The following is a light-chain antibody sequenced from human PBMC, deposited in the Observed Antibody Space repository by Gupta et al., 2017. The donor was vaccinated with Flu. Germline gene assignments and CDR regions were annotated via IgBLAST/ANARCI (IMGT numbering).Light chain of an antibody. Sequence: GERATLSCRASQSVSSSYLAWYQQKPGQAPRLLIYGASSRATGIPDRFSGSGSGTDFTLTISRLEPEDFAVYYCQQYGSSLLIGGGTKVEIK. CDR1: QSVSSSY. V-gene: IGKV3-20*01. CDR2: GAS. CDR3: QQYGSSLL. J-gene: IGKJ4*01.